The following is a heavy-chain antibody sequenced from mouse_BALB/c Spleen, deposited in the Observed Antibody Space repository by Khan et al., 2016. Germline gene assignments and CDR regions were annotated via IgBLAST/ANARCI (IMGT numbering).Heavy chain of an antibody. CDR2: INPSTGYT. Sequence: VELVESGAELAKPGASVKMSCKASGYTFTSYWMHWVKQRPGQGLEWIGYINPSTGYTEYNQKFKDKATLTADKSSSTAYMQLSSLTSEDSAVXYCARWLYYFDYWGQGTTLTVSS. D-gene: IGHD2-2*01. CDR1: GYTFTSYW. V-gene: IGHV1-7*01. J-gene: IGHJ2*01. CDR3: ARWLYYFDY.